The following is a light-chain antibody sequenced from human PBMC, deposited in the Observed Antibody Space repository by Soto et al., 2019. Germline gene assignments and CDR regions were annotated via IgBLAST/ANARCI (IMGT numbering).Light chain of an antibody. CDR1: QSIDTN. J-gene: IGKJ1*01. CDR2: DAS. Sequence: EIVLTQSPVTLSFSPGEGATLSCKAIQSIDTNLGWYQQKPGQVPRLLIYDASLRATGIPARFTGSGSGTDFTLTISSLEPEDFAVYYCQQRGNWPRTWAFGQGTKVDIK. V-gene: IGKV3-11*01. CDR3: QQRGNWPRTWA.